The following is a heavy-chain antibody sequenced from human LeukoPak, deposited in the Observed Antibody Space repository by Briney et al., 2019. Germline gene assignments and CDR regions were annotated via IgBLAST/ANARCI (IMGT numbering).Heavy chain of an antibody. CDR3: AKDYVWGSYRPDIRFFDY. Sequence: GGSLRLSCAASGFTFSSYAMSWVRQAPGKGLEWVSAISGSGGSTYYADSVKGRFTISGDNSKNTLYLQMNSLRAEDTAVYYCAKDYVWGSYRPDIRFFDYWGQGTLVTVSS. CDR1: GFTFSSYA. CDR2: ISGSGGST. V-gene: IGHV3-23*01. J-gene: IGHJ4*02. D-gene: IGHD3-16*02.